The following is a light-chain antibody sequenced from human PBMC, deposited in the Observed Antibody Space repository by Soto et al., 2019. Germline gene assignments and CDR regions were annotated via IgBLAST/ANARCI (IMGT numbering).Light chain of an antibody. J-gene: IGKJ5*01. Sequence: DIQFTQSPSFLSSSVGDRVTITCRASRGISSYLAWYQQKPGKAPKLLIYAASTLQTGDPSRFSGSGSGTEFTLTISSLQPEDFATYYCQQLNSYLITFGQGTRLEI. CDR3: QQLNSYLIT. V-gene: IGKV1-9*01. CDR1: RGISSY. CDR2: AAS.